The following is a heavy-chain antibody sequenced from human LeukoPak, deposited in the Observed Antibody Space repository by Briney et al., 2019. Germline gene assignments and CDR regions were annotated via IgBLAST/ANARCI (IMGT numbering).Heavy chain of an antibody. Sequence: SETLSLTCTVSGGSISTSNYYWGWIRQPPGKGLEWIGNIFYSGSTYYSPSLRSRVTISLDTSRNQFSLKLSSVTAADTAVYYCAGTYYFDTGGYYHYSLWGQGTLVTVSS. CDR2: IFYSGST. J-gene: IGHJ4*02. V-gene: IGHV4-39*07. D-gene: IGHD3-22*01. CDR3: AGTYYFDTGGYYHYSL. CDR1: GGSISTSNYY.